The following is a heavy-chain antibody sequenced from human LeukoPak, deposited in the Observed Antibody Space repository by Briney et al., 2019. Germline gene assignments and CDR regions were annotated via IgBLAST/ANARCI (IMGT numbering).Heavy chain of an antibody. CDR2: IYYSGST. D-gene: IGHD6-13*01. CDR1: GGSISSYH. J-gene: IGHJ4*02. CDR3: ARVNNVAAGTWSFDY. Sequence: SETLSLTCTVSGGSISSYHWSWIRQPPGKGLEWIGYIYYSGSTNYNPSLKSRVTISVDTSKNQFSLKLSSVTAADTAVYYCARVNNVAAGTWSFDYWGQGTLVTVSS. V-gene: IGHV4-59*08.